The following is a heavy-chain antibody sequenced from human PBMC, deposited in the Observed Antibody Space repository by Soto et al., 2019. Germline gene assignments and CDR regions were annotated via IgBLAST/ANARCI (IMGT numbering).Heavy chain of an antibody. CDR3: AKAGRGLDMFMDS. V-gene: IGHV3-23*05. CDR2: VSGSDDITRSGDVI. Sequence: GGSLRLSCGASGFIFSNYAMAWVRQPPGKGLEWVSAVSGSDDITRSGDVIHYADSVKGRFTISRDNSKSTLFLQMNGLRADDTAVYFCAKAGRGLDMFMDSGGQGTLVTVS. J-gene: IGHJ4*02. CDR1: GFIFSNYA. D-gene: IGHD3-10*01.